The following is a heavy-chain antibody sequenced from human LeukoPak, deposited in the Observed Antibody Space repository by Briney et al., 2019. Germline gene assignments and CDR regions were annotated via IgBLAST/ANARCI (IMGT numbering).Heavy chain of an antibody. CDR1: GYSFTSYW. V-gene: IGHV5-51*01. J-gene: IGHJ6*01. CDR2: IYPSDSDT. Sequence: GESLKISCKGSGYSFTSYWIAWVRQLPGKGLECMGIIYPSDSDTRYSPAFQGQVTISADKSISTTYLQWSSLQASDTAMYYCARHKGVTGSRLNYFYYGMDVWGQGTTVTVSS. CDR3: ARHKGVTGSRLNYFYYGMDV. D-gene: IGHD2-21*02.